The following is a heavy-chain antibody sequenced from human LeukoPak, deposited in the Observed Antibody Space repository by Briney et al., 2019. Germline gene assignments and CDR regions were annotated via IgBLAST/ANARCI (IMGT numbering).Heavy chain of an antibody. Sequence: PGGSLRLSCAVSGITLSHYGMSWVRQAPGKGLEWVAGIKGRFTISRDNPKNTLFLQMNSLRAEDTAVYFCAKRGVVIRVILAVFHKEAYYFDSWGQGALVTVSS. CDR1: GITLSHYG. V-gene: IGHV3-23*01. D-gene: IGHD3-10*01. CDR3: AKRGVVIRVILAVFHKEAYYFDS. CDR2: I. J-gene: IGHJ4*02.